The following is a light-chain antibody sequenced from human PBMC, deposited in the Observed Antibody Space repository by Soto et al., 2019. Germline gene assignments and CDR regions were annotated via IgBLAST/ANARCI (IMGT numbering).Light chain of an antibody. CDR2: GAS. CDR1: QSVGSSY. J-gene: IGKJ1*01. CDR3: QQYGTSPWT. V-gene: IGKV3-20*01. Sequence: EIVLTQSPGTLSLSPGERATLSCRASQSVGSSYLAWYQQKFGQAPRLLIYGASNRATGIPDRFGGSGSGTDFTLTISRLEPEDLALYYCQQYGTSPWTFGQGTKVEIK.